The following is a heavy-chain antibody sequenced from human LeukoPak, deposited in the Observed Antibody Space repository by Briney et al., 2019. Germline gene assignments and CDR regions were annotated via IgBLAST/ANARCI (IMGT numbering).Heavy chain of an antibody. Sequence: PGGSLRLSCAASGFTFSTYARTWVRQAPGKGLEWVSGISTSGDRTYYADSVKGRFTISRDNSKNTLYLQMNSLRAEDTAEYYCARSAVGTSCCTAVDYWGQGTLVTVSS. D-gene: IGHD1-26*01. J-gene: IGHJ4*02. CDR3: ARSAVGTSCCTAVDY. CDR2: ISTSGDRT. V-gene: IGHV3-23*01. CDR1: GFTFSTYA.